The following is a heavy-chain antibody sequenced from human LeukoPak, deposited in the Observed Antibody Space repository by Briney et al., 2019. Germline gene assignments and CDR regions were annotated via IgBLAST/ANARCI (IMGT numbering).Heavy chain of an antibody. CDR3: ARRYYYDSSGTFDY. D-gene: IGHD3-22*01. CDR2: IYYSGST. V-gene: IGHV4-59*01. CDR1: GGSISGYY. Sequence: PSETLSLTCTVSGGSISGYYWSWIRQPPGKGLEWIGYIYYSGSTNYNPSLKSRVTISVDTSKNQFSLKLSSVTAADTAVYYCARRYYYDSSGTFDYWGQGTLVTVSP. J-gene: IGHJ4*02.